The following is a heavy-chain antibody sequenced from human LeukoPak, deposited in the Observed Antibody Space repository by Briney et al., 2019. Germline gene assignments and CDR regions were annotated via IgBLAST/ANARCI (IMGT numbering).Heavy chain of an antibody. J-gene: IGHJ3*02. D-gene: IGHD4-17*01. CDR2: IYYGGST. V-gene: IGHV4-39*07. Sequence: NPSETLSLTCTVSGGSISSSSYYWGWIRQPPGKGLEWIGSIYYGGSTYYNPSLKSRVTISVDTSKNQFSLKLSSVTAADTAVYYCARDWDDYGLAFDIWGQGTMVTVSS. CDR1: GGSISSSSYY. CDR3: ARDWDDYGLAFDI.